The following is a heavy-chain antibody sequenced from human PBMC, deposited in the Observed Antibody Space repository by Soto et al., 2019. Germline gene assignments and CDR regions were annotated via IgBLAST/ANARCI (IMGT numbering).Heavy chain of an antibody. D-gene: IGHD1-7*01. CDR1: GYTFTSYA. J-gene: IGHJ5*02. V-gene: IGHV1-3*01. CDR2: INAGNGNT. CDR3: ARDRVGTGTRGFDP. Sequence: KHPSAAGKVGCKSSGYTFTSYAMHWVRQAPGQRLEWMGWINAGNGNTKYSQKFQGRVTITRDTSASTAYMELSSLRSEDTAVYYRARDRVGTGTRGFDPWGQGTLVPVSS.